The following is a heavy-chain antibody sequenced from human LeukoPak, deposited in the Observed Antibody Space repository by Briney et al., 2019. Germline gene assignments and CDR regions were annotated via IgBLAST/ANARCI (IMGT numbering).Heavy chain of an antibody. Sequence: SETLSLTCAVSGGSISSSNWWSWVRQPPGKGLEWIGEIYHSGSTNYNPSLKSRVTISVDKSKNQFSLKLSPVTAADTAVYYCASKDAWNSPNYWGQGTLVTVSS. CDR3: ASKDAWNSPNY. CDR2: IYHSGST. D-gene: IGHD1-7*01. CDR1: GGSISSSNW. J-gene: IGHJ4*02. V-gene: IGHV4-4*02.